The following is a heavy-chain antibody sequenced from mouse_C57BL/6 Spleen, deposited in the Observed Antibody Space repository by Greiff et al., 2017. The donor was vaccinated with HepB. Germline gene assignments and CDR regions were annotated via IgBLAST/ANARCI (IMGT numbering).Heavy chain of an antibody. Sequence: VQLQQPGAELVKPGASVKMSCKASGYTFTSYWITWVKQRPGQGLEWIGDIYPGSGSTNYNEKFKSKATLTVDTSSSTAYMQLSSLTSEDSAVYYCARKDDGYYDYYAMDYWGQGTSVTVSS. CDR1: GYTFTSYW. D-gene: IGHD2-3*01. CDR2: IYPGSGST. CDR3: ARKDDGYYDYYAMDY. V-gene: IGHV1-55*01. J-gene: IGHJ4*01.